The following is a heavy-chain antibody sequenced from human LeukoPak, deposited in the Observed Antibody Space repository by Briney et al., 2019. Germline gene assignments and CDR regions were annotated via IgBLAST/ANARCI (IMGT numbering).Heavy chain of an antibody. Sequence: GSLRLSCAGSGFIFGNFALSWVRQPPGKGLEWIGEINHSGSTNYNPSLKSRVTISVDTSQNQFSLKLSSVTAADTAVYYCARGYSSGWPFYYYYGMDVWGQGTTVTVSS. CDR1: GFIFGNFA. V-gene: IGHV4-34*01. CDR3: ARGYSSGWPFYYYYGMDV. D-gene: IGHD6-19*01. J-gene: IGHJ6*02. CDR2: INHSGST.